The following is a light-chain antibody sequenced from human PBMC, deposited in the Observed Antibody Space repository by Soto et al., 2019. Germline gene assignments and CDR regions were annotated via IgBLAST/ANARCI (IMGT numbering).Light chain of an antibody. CDR2: DVT. J-gene: IGLJ3*02. V-gene: IGLV2-14*03. CDR3: SSYTSNTTWV. CDR1: SSDVGGYKY. Sequence: QSVLTQPASVSGSPGQSITISCTGTSSDVGGYKYVSWYQHHPGKAPKLLIYDVTNRPSGVSNRFSGSKSGKTASLTISGLQAEDEADYYCSSYTSNTTWVFGGGTKLTVL.